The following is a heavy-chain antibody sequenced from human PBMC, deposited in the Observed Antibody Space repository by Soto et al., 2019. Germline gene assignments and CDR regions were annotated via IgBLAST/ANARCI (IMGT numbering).Heavy chain of an antibody. D-gene: IGHD3-22*01. J-gene: IGHJ5*02. V-gene: IGHV1-69*13. CDR1: GGTFSNYG. CDR2: VIPLFGAA. Sequence: SVKVSCKASGGTFSNYGINWVRQAPGQGLEWMGGVIPLFGAANYAQKFQGRVTITADASTSMVYMQLSSLRSEDTAVYYCAREQHDPYDDRGYYFNWFDPWGQVPLFTVSS. CDR3: AREQHDPYDDRGYYFNWFDP.